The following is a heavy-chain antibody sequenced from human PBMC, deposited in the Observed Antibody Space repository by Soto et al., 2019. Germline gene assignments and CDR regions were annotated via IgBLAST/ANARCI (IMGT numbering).Heavy chain of an antibody. D-gene: IGHD2-21*02. CDR3: ARRRFRPGYVVVTAAIDAFDI. J-gene: IGHJ3*02. CDR2: IIPIFGTA. Sequence: SVKVSCKASGGTFSSYAISWVRQAPGQGLEWMGGIIPIFGTANYAQKFQGRVTITADESTSTAYMELSSLRSEDTAVYYCARRRFRPGYVVVTAAIDAFDIWG. V-gene: IGHV1-69*13. CDR1: GGTFSSYA.